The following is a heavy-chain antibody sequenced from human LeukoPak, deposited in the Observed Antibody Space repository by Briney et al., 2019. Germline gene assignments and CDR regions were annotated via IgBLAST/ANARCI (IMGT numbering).Heavy chain of an antibody. V-gene: IGHV4-4*07. CDR1: GGSISSYY. D-gene: IGHD3-22*01. J-gene: IGHJ5*02. CDR3: ARGYYDSSGYYRYGNWFDP. Sequence: SETLSLTCTVSGGSISSYYWSWIRRPAGKGLEWIGRIYTSGSTNYNPPLKSRVTISVDKSKNQFSLKLSSVTAADTAVYYCARGYYDSSGYYRYGNWFDPWGQGTLVTVSS. CDR2: IYTSGST.